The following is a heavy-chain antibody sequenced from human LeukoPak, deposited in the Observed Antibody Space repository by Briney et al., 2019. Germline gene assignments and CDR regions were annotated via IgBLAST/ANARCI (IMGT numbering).Heavy chain of an antibody. J-gene: IGHJ6*03. CDR2: IYCSAST. CDR1: GTSMSSCIYY. Sequence: SETLSLTCTVSGTSMSSCIYYWGWIRQPPGKGLEWIGSIYCSASTYYNPSLKSRVTISEDTSKNQFSLKLNSVTAADTAVYYCARGRRSPYYMDVWGKGTTVTVSS. CDR3: ARGRRSPYYMDV. D-gene: IGHD3-16*01. V-gene: IGHV4-39*07.